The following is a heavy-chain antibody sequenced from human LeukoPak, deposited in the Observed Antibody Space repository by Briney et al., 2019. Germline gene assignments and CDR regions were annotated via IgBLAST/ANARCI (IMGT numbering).Heavy chain of an antibody. CDR1: GFGFGAYA. J-gene: IGHJ4*02. Sequence: GASLRLSCAASGFGFGAYAMIWVRQAPGKGLEWVSSFYSGGSSYYADSVKGRFIISRDSSTDTLYLQMNSLRVEDTAVYFCARDRGYGYGFFDYWGQGTLVTVSS. V-gene: IGHV3-53*01. D-gene: IGHD5-18*01. CDR3: ARDRGYGYGFFDY. CDR2: FYSGGSS.